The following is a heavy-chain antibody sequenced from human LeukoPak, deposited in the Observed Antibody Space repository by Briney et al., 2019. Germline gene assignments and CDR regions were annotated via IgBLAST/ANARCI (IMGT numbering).Heavy chain of an antibody. Sequence: SETLSLTCAVYGGSFSGYYWNWIRQPPGKGLEWIGEINHSGSTNYNPSLKSRVTISVDTSKNQFFLKLSSVTAADTAVYYCARGLGTLPPGGYRGQGTLVTVSS. D-gene: IGHD1-1*01. CDR2: INHSGST. V-gene: IGHV4-34*01. J-gene: IGHJ4*02. CDR3: ARGLGTLPPGGY. CDR1: GGSFSGYY.